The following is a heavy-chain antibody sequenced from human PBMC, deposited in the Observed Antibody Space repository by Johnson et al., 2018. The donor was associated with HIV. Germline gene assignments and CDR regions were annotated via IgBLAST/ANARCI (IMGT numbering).Heavy chain of an antibody. V-gene: IGHV3-30*18. J-gene: IGHJ3*02. CDR2: ISYDGSNK. CDR1: GFSFSDYY. D-gene: IGHD1-26*01. Sequence: QVQLVESGGGLIQPGGSLRLSCTASGFSFSDYYMSWIRQAPGKGLEWVAVISYDGSNKYYEDSVKGRFTITRDNSKNTLYQQMNSRRAEDTAVYYCANALEVGATTANEAFDIWGQGTMVTVSS. CDR3: ANALEVGATTANEAFDI.